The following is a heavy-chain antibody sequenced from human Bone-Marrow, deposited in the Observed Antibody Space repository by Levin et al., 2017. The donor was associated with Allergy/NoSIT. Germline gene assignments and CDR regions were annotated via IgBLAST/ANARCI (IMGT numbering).Heavy chain of an antibody. V-gene: IGHV5-51*01. CDR2: IYPGDSDT. CDR1: GYSFTSYW. Sequence: GESLKISCKGSGYSFTSYWIGWVRQMPGKGLEWMGIIYPGDSDTRYSPSFQGQVTISADKSISTAYLQWSSLKASDTAMYYCARRRSSIAAAGIDAFDIWGQGTMVTVSS. CDR3: ARRRSSIAAAGIDAFDI. J-gene: IGHJ3*02. D-gene: IGHD6-13*01.